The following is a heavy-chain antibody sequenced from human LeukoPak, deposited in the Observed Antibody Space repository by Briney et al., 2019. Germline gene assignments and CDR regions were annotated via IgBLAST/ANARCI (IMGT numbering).Heavy chain of an antibody. CDR1: GFTFSSYG. J-gene: IGHJ4*02. CDR3: AKLRDSSGAIDY. Sequence: PGGSLRLSCAASGFTFSSYGMHWVRQAPGKGLEWVAVIWYGGSNKYYADSVKGRFTISRDNSKNTLYLQMNSLRAEDTAVYYCAKLRDSSGAIDYWGQGTLVTVSS. D-gene: IGHD6-19*01. V-gene: IGHV3-30*02. CDR2: IWYGGSNK.